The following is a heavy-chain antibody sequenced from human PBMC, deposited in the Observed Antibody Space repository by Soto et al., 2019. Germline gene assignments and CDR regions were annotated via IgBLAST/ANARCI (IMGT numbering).Heavy chain of an antibody. CDR3: AKPDYDDPLAFDY. J-gene: IGHJ4*02. CDR1: GGSISSSGYY. CDR2: INYSGRT. V-gene: IGHV4-39*01. D-gene: IGHD4-17*01. Sequence: ETLSLTCTVSGGSISSSGYYWGWIRQPPGKGPEWIGSINYSGRTFYNPSLKSRVTMSVDTSKNQFSLRLSSVTAADSAVYYCAKPDYDDPLAFDYWGQGTLVTVSS.